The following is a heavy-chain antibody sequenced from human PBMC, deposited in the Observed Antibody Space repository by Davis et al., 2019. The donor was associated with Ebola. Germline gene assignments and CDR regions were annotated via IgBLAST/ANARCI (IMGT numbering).Heavy chain of an antibody. CDR1: GYTFTSYY. CDR2: INPSGGST. J-gene: IGHJ6*02. Sequence: AASVKVSCKASGYTFTSYYMHWVRQAPGQGLEWMGIINPSGGSTSYAQKFQGRVTMTRDTSTSTVYMELSSLRSEDTAVYYCARDLDFWSGSTPRGYYYGMDVWGQGTTVTVSS. D-gene: IGHD3-3*01. CDR3: ARDLDFWSGSTPRGYYYGMDV. V-gene: IGHV1-46*01.